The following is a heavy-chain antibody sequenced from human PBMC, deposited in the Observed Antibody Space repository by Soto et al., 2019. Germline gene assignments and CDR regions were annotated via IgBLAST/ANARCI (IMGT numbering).Heavy chain of an antibody. CDR1: GYTFSGYY. V-gene: IGHV1-2*02. Sequence: GASVKVSCKXSGYTFSGYYIHWVRQAPGQAPEWVGEIGPKSGGTRYAQKFQGRVTMTKDTSITTVYMELRNLSPDDTAVYFCGRGRSGELVIFYWGQGTLVTVSS. CDR2: IGPKSGGT. D-gene: IGHD1-26*01. CDR3: GRGRSGELVIFY. J-gene: IGHJ4*02.